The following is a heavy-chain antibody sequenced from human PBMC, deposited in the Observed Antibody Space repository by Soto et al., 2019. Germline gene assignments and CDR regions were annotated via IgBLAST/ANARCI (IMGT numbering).Heavy chain of an antibody. J-gene: IGHJ6*02. Sequence: QVQLQESGPGLVKPSQTLSLTCTVSGGSISSGGYYWSWIRQHPGKGLEWIGYIYYSGSTYYNPSLKSRVTKAVHTAKNQFSLKLSSVTAADTAVYYCARDSDGRAYYYGMDVWGQGTTVTVSS. CDR3: ARDSDGRAYYYGMDV. V-gene: IGHV4-31*03. CDR2: IYYSGST. CDR1: GGSISSGGYY.